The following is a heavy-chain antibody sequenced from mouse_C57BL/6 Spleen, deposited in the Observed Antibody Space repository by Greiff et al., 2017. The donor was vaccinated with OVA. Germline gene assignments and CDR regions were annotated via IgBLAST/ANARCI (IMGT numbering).Heavy chain of an antibody. J-gene: IGHJ1*03. CDR2: IWRGGST. V-gene: IGHV2-5*01. CDR3: AKNGAGRYFDV. CDR1: GFSLTSYG. Sequence: VQLQESGPGLVQPSQSLSITCTVSGFSLTSYGVHWVRQSPGKGLEWLGVIWRGGSTDYNAAFMSRLGITKDNSKSQVFFKMNSLQADDTAIYYCAKNGAGRYFDVWGTGTTVTVSS. D-gene: IGHD3-3*01.